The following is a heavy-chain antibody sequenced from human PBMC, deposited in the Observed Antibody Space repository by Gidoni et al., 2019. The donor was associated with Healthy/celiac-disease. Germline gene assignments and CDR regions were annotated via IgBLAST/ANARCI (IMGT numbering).Heavy chain of an antibody. D-gene: IGHD2-2*01. CDR2: IYYSGST. V-gene: IGHV4-31*03. CDR3: AREGAEDCSSTSCPNWFDP. CDR1: GGSISSGGYS. J-gene: IGHJ5*02. Sequence: QVHLQESGPGLVKPSQTLSLPCTVSGGSISSGGYSWSWIRQHPGKGLEWIGYIYYSGSTYYNPSLKSRVTISVDTSKNQFSLKLSSVTAADTAVYYCAREGAEDCSSTSCPNWFDPWGQGTLVTVSS.